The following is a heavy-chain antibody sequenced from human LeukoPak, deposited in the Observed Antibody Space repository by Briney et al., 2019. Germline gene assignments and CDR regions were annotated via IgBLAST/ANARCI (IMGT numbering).Heavy chain of an antibody. CDR2: IRYDGSNT. CDR1: GFTFSNYG. J-gene: IGHJ3*02. D-gene: IGHD1-26*01. Sequence: GGSLRLSCAASGFTFSNYGMHWVRQAPGKGLEWVASIRYDGSNTYYADSVKGRFTISRDNSKNTLYLQMNSLRAEDTAVYYCAKKTIVRTTVDTFDIWGQGTMVTVSS. CDR3: AKKTIVRTTVDTFDI. V-gene: IGHV3-30*02.